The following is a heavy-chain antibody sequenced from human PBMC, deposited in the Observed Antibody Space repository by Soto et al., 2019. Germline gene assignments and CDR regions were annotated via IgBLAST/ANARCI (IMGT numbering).Heavy chain of an antibody. CDR2: INHSGST. CDR3: AGGLVSTYPRTPSYYFDY. J-gene: IGHJ4*02. V-gene: IGHV4-34*01. Sequence: SETLSLTCAVYGGSFSGYYWSWIRQPPGKGLEWIGEINHSGSTNYNPSLKSRVTISVDTSKNQFSLKLSSVTAADTAVYYCAGGLVSTYPRTPSYYFDYWGQGTLVTVSS. CDR1: GGSFSGYY.